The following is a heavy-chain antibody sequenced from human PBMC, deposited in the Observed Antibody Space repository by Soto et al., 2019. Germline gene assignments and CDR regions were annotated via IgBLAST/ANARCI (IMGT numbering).Heavy chain of an antibody. CDR3: ARDPSFSYSVYY. Sequence: SVKVSCKASGGTFSSYAISWVRQAPGQGLEWMGGIIPIFGTANYAQKFQGRVTITADESTSTAYMELSSLRSEDTAVYYCARDPSFSYSVYYWGQGTLVTVSS. V-gene: IGHV1-69*13. CDR1: GGTFSSYA. J-gene: IGHJ4*02. D-gene: IGHD4-4*01. CDR2: IIPIFGTA.